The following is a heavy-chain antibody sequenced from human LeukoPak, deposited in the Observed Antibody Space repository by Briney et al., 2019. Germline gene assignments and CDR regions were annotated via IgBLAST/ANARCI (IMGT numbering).Heavy chain of an antibody. CDR2: IKRQSDGGTA. CDR3: TTDLTPLKYSSGWYGAFDI. V-gene: IGHV3-15*01. Sequence: GGSLRLSCTASGFTFNDAWMTWVRQVPGQGLEWVGHIKRQSDGGTADYAAPVKGRFIISRDDSTNTLYLQMNSLKTEDTAVYNCTTDLTPLKYSSGWYGAFDIWGQGAKVTVSS. D-gene: IGHD6-19*01. J-gene: IGHJ3*02. CDR1: GFTFNDAW.